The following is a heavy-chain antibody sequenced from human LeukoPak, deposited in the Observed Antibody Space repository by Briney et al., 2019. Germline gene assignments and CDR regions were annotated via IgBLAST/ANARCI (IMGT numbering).Heavy chain of an antibody. V-gene: IGHV3-23*01. CDR1: GFTFSSYA. Sequence: PGGSLRLSCAASGFTFSSYAMNWVRPAPGKGLEWVSGISGSGIATHYAESVKGRFTISRDNSKNTLYLQMNRLRAEDTAVYYCAKGPSGSYQGYFDYWGQGILVIVSA. D-gene: IGHD1-26*01. CDR2: ISGSGIAT. J-gene: IGHJ4*02. CDR3: AKGPSGSYQGYFDY.